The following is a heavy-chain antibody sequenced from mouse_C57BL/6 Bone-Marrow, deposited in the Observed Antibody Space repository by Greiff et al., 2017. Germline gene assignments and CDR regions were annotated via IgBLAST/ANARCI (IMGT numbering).Heavy chain of an antibody. Sequence: VQLQQPGAELVKPGASVKVSCKASGYTFTSYWMHWVKQRPGQGLEWIGRIHPSDSDTNYNQKFKGKATLTVDKSSSTAYMQLSSLTAEDSAVXYCAIHYGNPYYFAYWGQGTTLTVSS. J-gene: IGHJ2*01. CDR2: IHPSDSDT. CDR1: GYTFTSYW. CDR3: AIHYGNPYYFAY. V-gene: IGHV1-74*01. D-gene: IGHD2-1*01.